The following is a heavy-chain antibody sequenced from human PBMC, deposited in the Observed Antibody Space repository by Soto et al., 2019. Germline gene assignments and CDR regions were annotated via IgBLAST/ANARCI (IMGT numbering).Heavy chain of an antibody. CDR2: ISATGGST. CDR1: GFTFGIYA. CDR3: AKDLSSYYFFDF. J-gene: IGHJ4*02. D-gene: IGHD2-15*01. V-gene: IGHV3-23*01. Sequence: EVQLLESGGDLVQPGGSLRLSCAASGFTFGIYAMTWVRQAPGKGLEWVSTISATGGSTFYADSVKGRFTISRDKSKNTLYLQMNSLRAEDTAIYYCAKDLSSYYFFDFCGQGTMVTVSS.